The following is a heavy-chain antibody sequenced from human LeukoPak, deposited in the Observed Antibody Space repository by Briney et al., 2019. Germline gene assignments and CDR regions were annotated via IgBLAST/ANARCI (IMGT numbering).Heavy chain of an antibody. CDR1: GYTFTGYY. V-gene: IGHV1-2*02. J-gene: IGHJ3*01. D-gene: IGHD5-12*01. CDR2: INPNSGGT. Sequence: ASVKVSCKASGYTFTGYYMHWVRQAPGQGLEWMGWINPNSGGTNYAQKFQGRVTMTRDTSISTAYMELSSLRSEDTAVYYCARRWGGYGGFDPWGQGTMVTVSS. CDR3: ARRWGGYGGFDP.